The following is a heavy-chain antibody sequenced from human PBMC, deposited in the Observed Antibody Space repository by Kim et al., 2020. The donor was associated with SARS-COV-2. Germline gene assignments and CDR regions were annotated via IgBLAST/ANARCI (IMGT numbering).Heavy chain of an antibody. CDR3: ASNSDPDYYGMDV. V-gene: IGHV5-51*01. D-gene: IGHD2-21*01. Sequence: YSPSFQGQVTISADKSISTAYLQMSSLKASDTAMYYCASNSDPDYYGMDVWGQGTTVTVSS. J-gene: IGHJ6*02.